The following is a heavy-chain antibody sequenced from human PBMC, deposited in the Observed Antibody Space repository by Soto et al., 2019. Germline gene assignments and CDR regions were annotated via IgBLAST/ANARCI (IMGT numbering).Heavy chain of an antibody. CDR2: IYYSGST. CDR3: ARRSAYGGTIDY. Sequence: SETLSLTCTVSGGSISSYYWSWIRQPPGKGLEWIGYIYYSGSTNYNPSLKSRVTISVDTSKNQFSLKLSSVTAADTAVYYCARRSAYGGTIDYWGQGTLVTVSS. D-gene: IGHD4-17*01. V-gene: IGHV4-59*01. J-gene: IGHJ4*02. CDR1: GGSISSYY.